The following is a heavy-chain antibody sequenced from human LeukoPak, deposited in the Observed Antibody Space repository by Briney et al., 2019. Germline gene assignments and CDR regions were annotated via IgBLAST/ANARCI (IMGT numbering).Heavy chain of an antibody. V-gene: IGHV1-69*05. CDR3: ASGTTTLWFGELYYYMDV. D-gene: IGHD3-10*01. J-gene: IGHJ6*03. CDR1: GGTFSSYA. CDR2: IIPIFGTA. Sequence: ASVTVSCKASGGTFSSYAISWVRQAPGQGLAWMGGIIPIFGTANYAQKFQGRVTITTDESTSTAYMELSSLRSEDTAVYYCASGTTTLWFGELYYYMDVWGKRTTVTVSS.